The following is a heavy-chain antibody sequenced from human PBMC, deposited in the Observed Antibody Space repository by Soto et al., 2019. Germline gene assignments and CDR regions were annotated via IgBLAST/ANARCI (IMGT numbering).Heavy chain of an antibody. J-gene: IGHJ4*02. CDR2: MNPDSGDT. V-gene: IGHV1-8*01. Sequence: QVQLVQSGAEVKKPGASVKVSCEASGYPFDSFDINWVRQAAGQGLEWMGWMNPDSGDTAVAQRFQDRIIMTSNTSTSTAYMELSRLTPDDAAVYFGVGQPRGVATPGDDYWGQGTLVTVSS. CDR3: VGQPRGVATPGDDY. CDR1: GYPFDSFD. D-gene: IGHD2-15*01.